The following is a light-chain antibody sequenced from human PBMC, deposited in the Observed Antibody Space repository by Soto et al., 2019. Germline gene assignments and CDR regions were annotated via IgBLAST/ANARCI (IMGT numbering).Light chain of an antibody. V-gene: IGKV1-27*01. J-gene: IGKJ3*01. CDR3: QKYNSAPF. CDR2: AAS. CDR1: QGISNY. Sequence: DIQMTQSPSSLSASVGDRVTITCRASQGISNYLAWYQQKPGKVPKLLIYAASTLQSGVPSRFSGSGSGTDFTLTISSRQPEDVATYYCQKYNSAPFFGPGTKVDIK.